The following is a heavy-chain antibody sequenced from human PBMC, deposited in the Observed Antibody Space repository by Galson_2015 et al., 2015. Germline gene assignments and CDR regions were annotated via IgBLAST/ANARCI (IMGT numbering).Heavy chain of an antibody. CDR2: FKSKTDGGTI. CDR1: GFTFSNAW. V-gene: IGHV3-15*01. CDR3: TTGVPLRGYCSSTSCYTPEC. J-gene: IGHJ4*02. Sequence: SLRLSCAASGFTFSNAWMSWVRQAPGKGLEWVGRFKSKTDGGTIEYAAPVKGRFTISRDDSKDTLYLQMNSLETEDTGVYYCTTGVPLRGYCSSTSCYTPECWGQGTLVTVSS. D-gene: IGHD2-2*02.